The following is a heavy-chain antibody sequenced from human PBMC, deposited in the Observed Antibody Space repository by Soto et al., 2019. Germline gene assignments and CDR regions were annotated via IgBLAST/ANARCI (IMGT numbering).Heavy chain of an antibody. J-gene: IGHJ4*02. V-gene: IGHV6-1*01. D-gene: IGHD6-19*01. CDR2: TYYRSNWRH. CDR3: ARGVAGSGFDL. CDR1: GDSVSSNTAA. Sequence: SQTLSLTCAISGDSVSSNTAAWNWIRSSPSRGLEWLGRTYYRSNWRHDYAVSVKSRITINPDTSKNHFSLQLNSVTPDDTAVYYCARGVAGSGFDLWGQGTLVTVSS.